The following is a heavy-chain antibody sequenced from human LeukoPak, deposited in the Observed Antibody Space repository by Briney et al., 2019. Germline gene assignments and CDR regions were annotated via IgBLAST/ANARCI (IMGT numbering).Heavy chain of an antibody. CDR1: GYTFSRYG. V-gene: IGHV1-46*01. CDR2: INPSGGST. CDR3: ARDGEQWLEKYYFDY. Sequence: ASVKVSCKASGYTFSRYGINWVRQAPGQGLEWMGIINPSGGSTSYAQKFQGRVTMTRDTSTSTVYMELSSLRSEDTAVYYCARDGEQWLEKYYFDYWGQGTLVTVSS. D-gene: IGHD6-19*01. J-gene: IGHJ4*02.